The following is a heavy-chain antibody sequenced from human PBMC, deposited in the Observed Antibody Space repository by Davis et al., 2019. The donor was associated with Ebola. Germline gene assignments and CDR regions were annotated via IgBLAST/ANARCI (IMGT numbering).Heavy chain of an antibody. J-gene: IGHJ4*02. Sequence: HTGGSLRLSCAVSGFTFTTKWMHCFRQAPGKGLVWVSLINGDGSITGYADSVTGRFTISRDNAKNTLSLQMTALRAEDTAVYYCAKDLYYGDSDYWGQGVLVSVSS. CDR2: INGDGSIT. CDR1: GFTFTTKW. D-gene: IGHD4-17*01. V-gene: IGHV3-74*01. CDR3: AKDLYYGDSDY.